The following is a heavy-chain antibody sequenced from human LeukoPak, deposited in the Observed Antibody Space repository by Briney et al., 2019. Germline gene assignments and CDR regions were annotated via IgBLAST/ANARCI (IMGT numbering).Heavy chain of an antibody. Sequence: GGSLRLSCAASGFTFSTYWMTWVRQAPGKGLEWVAIIKPDGSEKYYVDSVKGRFTISKNSAKNSLYLQMNTLRVEDTAMYYCASLDTAKQPLANHWGQGTLVTVSS. J-gene: IGHJ5*02. D-gene: IGHD5-18*01. CDR3: ASLDTAKQPLANH. CDR1: GFTFSTYW. CDR2: IKPDGSEK. V-gene: IGHV3-7*03.